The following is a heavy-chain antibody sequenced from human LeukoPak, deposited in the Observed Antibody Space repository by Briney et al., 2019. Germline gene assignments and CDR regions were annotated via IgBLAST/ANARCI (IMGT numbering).Heavy chain of an antibody. CDR1: GYTFTGYY. CDR2: INPSSGGT. V-gene: IGHV1-2*02. J-gene: IGHJ4*02. Sequence: GASVKVSCKASGYTFTGYYMHWVRQAPGQGLEWMGWINPSSGGTNYAQKFQGRVTMTSDTSISTAYMELSRLRSDDRAVYYCERDLWWESDELLPGYWGQGTLVTVSS. CDR3: ERDLWWESDELLPGY. D-gene: IGHD2-15*01.